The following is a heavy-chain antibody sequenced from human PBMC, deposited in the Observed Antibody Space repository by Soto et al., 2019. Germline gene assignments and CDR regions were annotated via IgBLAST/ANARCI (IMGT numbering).Heavy chain of an antibody. J-gene: IGHJ5*02. V-gene: IGHV3-11*01. Sequence: QVQLLESGGGLVKPGGSLRLSCAASGFTFSDYYMSWIRQAPGQGLEWVSYISSSGSTIYYADSVKGRFTISRDNAKNTRYLQINSLRAEDTVVYYRARDWSPDRCGWYYDQRNWFDPWGQGTLVTVSS. CDR2: ISSSGSTI. D-gene: IGHD6-19*01. CDR3: ARDWSPDRCGWYYDQRNWFDP. CDR1: GFTFSDYY.